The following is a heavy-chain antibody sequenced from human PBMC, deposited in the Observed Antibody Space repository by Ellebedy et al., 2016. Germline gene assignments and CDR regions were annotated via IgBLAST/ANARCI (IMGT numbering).Heavy chain of an antibody. CDR3: AGNYGDAGDY. CDR1: GGSFSGYY. V-gene: IGHV4-34*01. J-gene: IGHJ4*02. Sequence: SETLSLTXAVYGGSFSGYYWSWIRQPPGKGLEWIGEINHSGSTNYNPSLKSRVTISVDTSKNQFSLKLSSVTAADTAVYYCAGNYGDAGDYWGQGTLVTVSS. CDR2: INHSGST. D-gene: IGHD1-7*01.